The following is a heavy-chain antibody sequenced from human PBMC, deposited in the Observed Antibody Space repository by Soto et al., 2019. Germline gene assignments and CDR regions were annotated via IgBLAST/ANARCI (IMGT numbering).Heavy chain of an antibody. V-gene: IGHV3-30-3*01. CDR2: ISYDGSNK. CDR1: GFTFSRYA. J-gene: IGHJ4*02. Sequence: QVQLVESGGGVVQPGGSLRLSCAASGFTFSRYAMNWVRQAPGKGLEWVAVISYDGSNKYYAESVKGRFTISRDNSKNTLYVQMNSLRAEDTAVYYCARGTSHSDYWGQGTLVTVSS. CDR3: ARGTSHSDY. D-gene: IGHD2-2*01.